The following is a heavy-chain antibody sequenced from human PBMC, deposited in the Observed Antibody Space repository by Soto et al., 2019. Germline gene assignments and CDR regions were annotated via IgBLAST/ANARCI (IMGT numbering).Heavy chain of an antibody. Sequence: GASVKASCKASGYTFTSYGISWVRQAPGQGLEWMGWISAYNGNTNYAQKLQGRVTMTTDTSTSTAYMELRSLRSDDTAVYYCASRIAAAGTHYYGMDVWGQGTTVTVS. D-gene: IGHD6-13*01. V-gene: IGHV1-18*01. CDR1: GYTFTSYG. CDR2: ISAYNGNT. J-gene: IGHJ6*02. CDR3: ASRIAAAGTHYYGMDV.